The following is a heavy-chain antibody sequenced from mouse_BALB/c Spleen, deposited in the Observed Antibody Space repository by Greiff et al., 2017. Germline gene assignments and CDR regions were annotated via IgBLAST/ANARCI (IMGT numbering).Heavy chain of an antibody. J-gene: IGHJ2*01. Sequence: VKVVESGPELVKPGASVRISCKASGYTFTSYYIHWVKQRPGQGLEWIGWIYPGNVNTKYNEKFKGKATLTADKSSSTAYMQLSSLTSEDSAVYFCARGATDYWGQGTTLTVSS. V-gene: IGHV1S56*01. CDR2: IYPGNVNT. CDR3: ARGATDY. CDR1: GYTFTSYY.